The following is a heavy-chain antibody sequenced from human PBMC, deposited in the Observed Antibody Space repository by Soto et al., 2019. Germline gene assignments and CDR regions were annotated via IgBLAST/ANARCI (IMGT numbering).Heavy chain of an antibody. CDR3: AREGGYPGRAFDI. V-gene: IGHV4-30-2*01. J-gene: IGHJ3*02. CDR1: GGSISSGGYS. Sequence: PSETLSLTCAVSGGSISSGGYSWSWIRQPPGKGLEWIGYIYHSGSTYYNPSLKSRVTISVDRSKNQFSLKLSSVTAADTAVYYCAREGGYPGRAFDIWGQGTMVTVSS. CDR2: IYHSGST. D-gene: IGHD5-12*01.